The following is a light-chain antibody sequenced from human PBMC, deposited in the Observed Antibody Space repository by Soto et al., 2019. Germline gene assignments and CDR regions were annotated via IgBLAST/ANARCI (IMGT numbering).Light chain of an antibody. CDR3: RQSYSTPSIT. J-gene: IGKJ5*01. CDR2: AAS. V-gene: IGKV1-39*01. Sequence: DIQMTQSPSSLSAFVGDRVTITCRASESISRHLNWYQQKPGKAPKLLIYAASSLQNGVPSRFSGGGSGTDFTLTISNLQPADFATYYCRQSYSTPSITFGQGTRLEIK. CDR1: ESISRH.